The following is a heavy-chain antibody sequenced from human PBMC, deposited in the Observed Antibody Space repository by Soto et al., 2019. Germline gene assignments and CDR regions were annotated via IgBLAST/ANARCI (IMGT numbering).Heavy chain of an antibody. V-gene: IGHV1-69*14. CDR2: IIPILGTP. D-gene: IGHD3-16*01. Sequence: QVQLVQSGAEVQKPGSSGNVSCKASGDTPSTYAISWVRQAPGQGLEWMGGIIPILGTPNYAQRFQGRITISADTSTRTTYMELNSVTSDDTAVFYCAILGLDVDSWGQGTLVIVSS. J-gene: IGHJ4*02. CDR3: AILGLDVDS. CDR1: GDTPSTYA.